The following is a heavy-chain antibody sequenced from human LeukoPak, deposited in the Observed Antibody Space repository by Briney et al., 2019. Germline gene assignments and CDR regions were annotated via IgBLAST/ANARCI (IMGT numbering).Heavy chain of an antibody. CDR3: AREFDFWSGYSRYYFDY. J-gene: IGHJ4*02. D-gene: IGHD3-3*01. Sequence: ASVKVSCKASGGTFSSYAINWVRQATGQGLEWMGWMNPDSSNTGYAQKFQGRVTMTRNTSISTAYMELSRLRSDDTAVYYCAREFDFWSGYSRYYFDYWGQGTLVTVSS. CDR1: GGTFSSYA. CDR2: MNPDSSNT. V-gene: IGHV1-8*02.